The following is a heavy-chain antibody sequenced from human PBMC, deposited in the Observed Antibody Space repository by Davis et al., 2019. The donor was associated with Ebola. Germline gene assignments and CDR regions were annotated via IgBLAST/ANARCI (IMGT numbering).Heavy chain of an antibody. CDR3: AREGVVVAATYAFDI. D-gene: IGHD2-15*01. CDR2: ISGSGSTT. V-gene: IGHV3-11*04. Sequence: GGSLRLSCAASGFTFSDDYMNWIRQAPGKGLEWVSYISGSGSTTYYADSVKGRFTISRDNAKNSLYLQMNSLRAEDTAVYYCAREGVVVAATYAFDIWGQGTMVTVSS. CDR1: GFTFSDDY. J-gene: IGHJ3*02.